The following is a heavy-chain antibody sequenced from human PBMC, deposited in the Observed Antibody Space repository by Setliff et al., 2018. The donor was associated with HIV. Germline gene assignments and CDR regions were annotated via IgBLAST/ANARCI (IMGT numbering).Heavy chain of an antibody. CDR3: AGGLVSQKVPFDP. J-gene: IGHJ5*02. CDR1: GHTFSNSD. CDR2: MNPNTGVA. D-gene: IGHD1-1*01. V-gene: IGHV1-8*01. Sequence: GASVKVSCKASGHTFSNSDIHWVRRATGQGLEWMGWMNPNTGVAGYALKFQGRVTMTRDTSISTAYMELSSLTSEDTAEYYCAGGLVSQKVPFDPWGQGTLVTVSS.